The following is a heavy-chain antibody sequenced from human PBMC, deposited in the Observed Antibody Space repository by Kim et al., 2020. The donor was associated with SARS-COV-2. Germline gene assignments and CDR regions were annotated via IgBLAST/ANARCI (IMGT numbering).Heavy chain of an antibody. J-gene: IGHJ6*02. Sequence: GGSLRLSCAASGFTFSSYGMHWVRQAPGKGLEWVAVISHDGSNKYYADSVKGRFTISRDNSKNTLYLQMNSLRAEDTAVYYCAAYGYYYYGMDVWGQGTTVTVSS. CDR3: AAYGYYYYGMDV. CDR2: ISHDGSNK. V-gene: IGHV3-30*03. CDR1: GFTFSSYG. D-gene: IGHD3-10*01.